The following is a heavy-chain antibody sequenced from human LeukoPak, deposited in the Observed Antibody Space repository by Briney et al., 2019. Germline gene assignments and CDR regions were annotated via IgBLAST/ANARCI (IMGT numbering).Heavy chain of an antibody. V-gene: IGHV3-23*01. J-gene: IGHJ4*02. CDR2: ISGSGGST. CDR3: AKAAVVIPDY. CDR1: GFTFSSYA. Sequence: GASLRLSCAASGFTFSSYAMSWVRQAPGKGLEWVSAISGSGGSTYYADSVKGRFTISRDNSKNTLYLQMKTLRAEDTAVYYCAKAAVVIPDYWGQGTLVTVSS. D-gene: IGHD3-22*01.